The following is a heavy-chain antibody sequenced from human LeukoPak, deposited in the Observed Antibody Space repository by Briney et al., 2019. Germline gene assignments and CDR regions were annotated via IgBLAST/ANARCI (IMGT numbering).Heavy chain of an antibody. Sequence: GGSLRLSCAASGFTFSSYSMNWVRQAPGKGPEWVSSISSSSSYIYYADSVKGRFTISRDNAKNSLYLQMNSLRAEDTAVYYCARGFGHGSTSWFDPWGQGTLVTVSS. CDR1: GFTFSSYS. J-gene: IGHJ5*02. CDR2: ISSSSSYI. D-gene: IGHD2-2*01. V-gene: IGHV3-21*01. CDR3: ARGFGHGSTSWFDP.